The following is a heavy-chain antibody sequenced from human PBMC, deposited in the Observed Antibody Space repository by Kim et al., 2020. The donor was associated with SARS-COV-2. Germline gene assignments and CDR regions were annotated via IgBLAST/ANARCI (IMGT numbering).Heavy chain of an antibody. D-gene: IGHD4-17*01. V-gene: IGHV3-23*01. J-gene: IGHJ4*02. CDR1: GFTFSSYG. CDR2: ISHTGDIT. CDR3: AIRGSNYGAYNY. Sequence: GGSLRLSCAGSGFTFSSYGMSWVRQAPGKGLEWVSAISHTGDITDYADSMKGRFTISRDNSKNTLYLQMNSLRADDTALYHCAIRGSNYGAYNYWGQGTLVTVSS.